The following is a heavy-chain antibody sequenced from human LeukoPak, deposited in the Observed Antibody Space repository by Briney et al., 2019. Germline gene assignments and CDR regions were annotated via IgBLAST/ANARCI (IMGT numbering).Heavy chain of an antibody. J-gene: IGHJ5*02. V-gene: IGHV4-59*01. CDR1: GVSISIYY. CDR2: IYNSEST. Sequence: SETLSLTCTVSGVSISIYYWSWIRQPPAKGLEWIGYIYNSESTYYNPSLKSRVTISLDTSKNQFSLSLNSVTAADTAVYYCARVKGSNWFDPWGQGTLVTVSS. CDR3: ARVKGSNWFDP. D-gene: IGHD6-6*01.